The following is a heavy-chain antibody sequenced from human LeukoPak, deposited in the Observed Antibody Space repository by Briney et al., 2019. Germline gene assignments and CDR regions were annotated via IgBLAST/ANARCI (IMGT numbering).Heavy chain of an antibody. J-gene: IGHJ5*02. CDR1: GGSFSSYY. Sequence: MASETLSLTCAVYGGSFSSYYWGWIRQPPGKGLEWIGEINHSGSTNYNPSLKSRVTISVDTSTNQFSLKVSSVTAADTAMYYCARPVRGPWGQGTLVTVSS. CDR3: ARPVRGP. V-gene: IGHV4-34*01. CDR2: INHSGST.